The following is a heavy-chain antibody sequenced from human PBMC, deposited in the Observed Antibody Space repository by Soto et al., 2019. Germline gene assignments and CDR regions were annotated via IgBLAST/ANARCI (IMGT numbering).Heavy chain of an antibody. V-gene: IGHV3-13*01. CDR2: IGTAGDT. J-gene: IGHJ4*02. CDR3: ARRSADWLAFDY. Sequence: GGSLRLSCAASGFTFSSYDMHWVRQATGKGLEWVSAIGTAGDTYYPGSVKGRFTISRENAKNSLYLQMNSLRAGDTAVYYCARRSADWLAFDYWGQGTLVTVSS. D-gene: IGHD3-9*01. CDR1: GFTFSSYD.